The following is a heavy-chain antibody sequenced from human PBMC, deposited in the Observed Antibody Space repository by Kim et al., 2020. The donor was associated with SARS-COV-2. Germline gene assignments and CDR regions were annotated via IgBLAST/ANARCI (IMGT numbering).Heavy chain of an antibody. CDR1: GFTFSSYE. D-gene: IGHD5-18*01. Sequence: GGSLRLSCAASGFTFSSYEMNWVRQAPGKGLEWVSYISSSGSTIYYADSVKGRFTISRDNAKNSLYLQMNSLRAEDTAVYYCARVRAPGQLWLEGMLDYWGQGTLVTVSS. CDR3: ARVRAPGQLWLEGMLDY. V-gene: IGHV3-48*03. J-gene: IGHJ4*02. CDR2: ISSSGSTI.